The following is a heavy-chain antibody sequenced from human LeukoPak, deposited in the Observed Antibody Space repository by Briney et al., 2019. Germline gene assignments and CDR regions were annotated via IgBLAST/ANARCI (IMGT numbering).Heavy chain of an antibody. CDR3: AKKMVPAAYYGLDV. Sequence: SVKVSCTASGGPFSSYAINWVRQAPGQGLEWVGRIIPILGLSYTAQKFQGRITITADTSTSTAYMEVSSLTSEDTAIYYCAKKMVPAAYYGLDVWGQGTTVTVSS. V-gene: IGHV1-69*04. CDR1: GGPFSSYA. D-gene: IGHD2-2*01. J-gene: IGHJ6*02. CDR2: IIPILGLS.